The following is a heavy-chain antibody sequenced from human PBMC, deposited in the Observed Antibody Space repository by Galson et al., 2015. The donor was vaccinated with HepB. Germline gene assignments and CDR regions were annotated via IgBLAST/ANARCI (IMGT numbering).Heavy chain of an antibody. J-gene: IGHJ3*02. D-gene: IGHD4-23*01. Sequence: SVKVSCKASGSTFTSYGISWVRQAPGQGLEWMGWISAYNGNTNYAQKLQGRVTMTTDTSTSKAYMELRSLRSDDTAVYYCARDYGGNSLAFDIWGQGTMVTVSS. CDR3: ARDYGGNSLAFDI. V-gene: IGHV1-18*04. CDR2: ISAYNGNT. CDR1: GSTFTSYG.